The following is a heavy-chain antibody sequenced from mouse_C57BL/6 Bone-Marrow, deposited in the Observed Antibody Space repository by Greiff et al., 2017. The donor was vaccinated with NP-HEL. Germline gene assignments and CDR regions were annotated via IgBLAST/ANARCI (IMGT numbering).Heavy chain of an antibody. CDR1: GYTFTSYW. J-gene: IGHJ2*01. V-gene: IGHV1-50*01. CDR3: ARDSNYEYYFDY. Sequence: QVQLQQPGAELVKPGASVKLSCKASGYTFTSYWMQWVKQRPGQGLEWIGEIDPSDSSTNYNQKFKGKATLTVDTSSSTAYMQLSSLTSEDSAVYYCARDSNYEYYFDYWGQGTTLTVSS. D-gene: IGHD2-5*01. CDR2: IDPSDSST.